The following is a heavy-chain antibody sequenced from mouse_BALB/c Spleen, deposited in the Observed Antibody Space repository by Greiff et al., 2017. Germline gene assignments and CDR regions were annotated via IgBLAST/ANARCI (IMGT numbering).Heavy chain of an antibody. V-gene: IGHV2-6-7*01. Sequence: QVQLKESGPGLVAPSQSLSITCTVSGFSLTGYGVNCVRQPPGKGLKWLGMIWGDGSTDYNSALKSGLSISKDNSKSQVFLNMNSLQTDETARYYSGRETARDEEFAYWGQGTVVTVSA. CDR2: IWGDGST. D-gene: IGHD3-2*01. CDR1: GFSLTGYG. CDR3: GRETARDEEFAY. J-gene: IGHJ3*01.